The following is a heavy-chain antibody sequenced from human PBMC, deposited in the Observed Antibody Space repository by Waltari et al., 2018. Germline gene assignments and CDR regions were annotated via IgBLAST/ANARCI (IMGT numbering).Heavy chain of an antibody. Sequence: QVHLVQSGAEVKKPGSSVKVSCKASGGTFSTSANSWVRQAPGQGLEWMGRIIPMFDITDYAQMFQGRVSISADTSATVYMELSTLTSGDTAVYYCVREEEDYEGSGYYLKAWGQGTLVKVSS. D-gene: IGHD3-3*01. J-gene: IGHJ5*02. CDR1: GGTFSTSA. CDR2: IIPMFDIT. CDR3: VREEEDYEGSGYYLKA. V-gene: IGHV1-69*04.